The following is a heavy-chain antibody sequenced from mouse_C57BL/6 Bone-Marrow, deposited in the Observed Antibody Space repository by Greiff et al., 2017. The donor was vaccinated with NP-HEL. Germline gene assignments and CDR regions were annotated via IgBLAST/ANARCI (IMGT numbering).Heavy chain of an antibody. CDR3: ARRYGSDYAMDY. V-gene: IGHV1-18*01. Sequence: VQLKQSGPELVKPGPSFPLPFPSSGYTFTDYNMDWVKQSHGKSLEWIGDINPTTGGTLHNQKFKGKATLTVDTSSSTAYMELRSLTAEDTAVEYCARRYGSDYAMDYGGQGTSVTVSA. CDR2: INPTTGGT. CDR1: GYTFTDYN. D-gene: IGHD2-14*01. J-gene: IGHJ4*01.